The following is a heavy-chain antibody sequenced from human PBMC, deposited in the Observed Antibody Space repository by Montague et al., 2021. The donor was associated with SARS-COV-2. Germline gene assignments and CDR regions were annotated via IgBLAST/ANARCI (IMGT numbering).Heavy chain of an antibody. J-gene: IGHJ6*02. D-gene: IGHD3-9*01. CDR2: IYYSGST. CDR1: GGSISSGGYY. Sequence: TLSLTCTVSGGSISSGGYYWSWIRQHPGKGLEWIGYIYYSGSTYYNPSLKSRVTISVDTSKNQFSLKLSSVTAADTAVYYCATAFFLTGSNPGDPRYYYYYGMDVWGQGTTVTVSS. CDR3: ATAFFLTGSNPGDPRYYYYYGMDV. V-gene: IGHV4-31*03.